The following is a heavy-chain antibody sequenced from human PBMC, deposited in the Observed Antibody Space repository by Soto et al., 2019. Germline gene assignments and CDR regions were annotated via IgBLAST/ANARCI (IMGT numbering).Heavy chain of an antibody. D-gene: IGHD6-19*01. CDR2: INTDGSST. J-gene: IGHJ4*02. CDR1: GFTFSRYW. V-gene: IGHV3-74*01. CDR3: AREGWGY. Sequence: EVQLVESGGGLVQPGGSLRLSCADSGFTFSRYWMHWVRQAPGKGLKWVSRINTDGSSTSYADSVKGRFAISRDNAKNTLYLEMNSLRAEDSAVYFCAREGWGYWGQGTLVTVSS.